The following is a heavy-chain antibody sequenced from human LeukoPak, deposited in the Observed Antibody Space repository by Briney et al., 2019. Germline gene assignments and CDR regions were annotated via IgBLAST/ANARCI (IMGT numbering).Heavy chain of an antibody. CDR1: GGSISSYY. CDR2: IYTSGST. V-gene: IGHV4-4*07. J-gene: IGHJ5*02. Sequence: PSETLSLTCTVSGGSISSYYWSWIRQPAGKGLEWIGRIYTSGSTNYNPSLKSRVTMSVDTSKNQFSLKLSSVTAADTAVYYCARVLAGTERNNWFDPWGQGTLVTVSS. D-gene: IGHD1-1*01. CDR3: ARVLAGTERNNWFDP.